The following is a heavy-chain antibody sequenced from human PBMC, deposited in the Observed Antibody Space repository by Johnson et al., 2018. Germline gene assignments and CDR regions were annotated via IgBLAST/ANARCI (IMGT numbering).Heavy chain of an antibody. Sequence: VQLQESGGGLIQPGGSLRLSCAASGMTVSNNYMSWVRQAPGKGLEWVSVIYAGSNTYYADSVKGRFTISRDNFKNMVFLQMNSLRAGDTAVYYCAREGPYESRGCYALDMWGQGTMVTVSS. V-gene: IGHV3-53*01. CDR2: IYAGSNT. D-gene: IGHD3-22*01. J-gene: IGHJ3*02. CDR1: GMTVSNNY. CDR3: AREGPYESRGCYALDM.